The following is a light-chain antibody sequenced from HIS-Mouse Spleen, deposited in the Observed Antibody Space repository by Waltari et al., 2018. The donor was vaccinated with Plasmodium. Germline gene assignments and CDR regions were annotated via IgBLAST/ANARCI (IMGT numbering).Light chain of an antibody. CDR2: DVR. J-gene: IGLJ3*02. CDR3: CSYAGSYTWV. V-gene: IGLV2-11*01. CDR1: SSDVGGYNY. Sequence: QSALTQPRSVSGSPGQSVTIPCPGPSSDVGGYNYVSWYQQHPGKAPKLMIYDVRKRPSGVPDRCSGSKSGNTASLTISGLQAEDEADYYCCSYAGSYTWVFGGGTKLTVL.